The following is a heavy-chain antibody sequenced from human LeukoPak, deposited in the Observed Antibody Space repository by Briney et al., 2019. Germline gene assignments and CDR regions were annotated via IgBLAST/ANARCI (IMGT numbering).Heavy chain of an antibody. CDR3: VRRVLSFSRPSNFDY. CDR2: IYYSGTT. D-gene: IGHD2-2*01. J-gene: IGHJ4*02. Sequence: SETLSLTCSVSGGSVSSSTYDWGWIRQPPGKGLEWIGNIYYSGTTYYNPSLKSRVTISIDTSQKQFSLKLTSVTAADTAVSYCVRRVLSFSRPSNFDYWGQGILVTLSS. V-gene: IGHV4-39*01. CDR1: GGSVSSSTYD.